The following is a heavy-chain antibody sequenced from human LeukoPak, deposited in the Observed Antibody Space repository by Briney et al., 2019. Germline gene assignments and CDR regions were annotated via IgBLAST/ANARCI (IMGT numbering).Heavy chain of an antibody. Sequence: GGSLRLSCAASGFTFSSYAMHWVRHAPGKGLEWVAVISYDGSNKYYADSVKGRFTISRDNSKNTLYLQMNSLRAEDTAVYYCARFVVPAAFDYWGQGTLVTVSS. CDR3: ARFVVPAAFDY. CDR1: GFTFSSYA. J-gene: IGHJ4*02. CDR2: ISYDGSNK. D-gene: IGHD2-2*01. V-gene: IGHV3-30*04.